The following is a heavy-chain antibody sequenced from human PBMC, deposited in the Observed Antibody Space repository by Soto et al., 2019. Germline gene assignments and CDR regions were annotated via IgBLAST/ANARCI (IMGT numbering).Heavy chain of an antibody. CDR1: GGSISSGDYY. Sequence: SETLSLTCTVSGGSISSGDYYWSWIRQPPGKGPEWIGYIYYSGSTYYKPSLKSRVTISVDTSKNQFPLKLSSVTAADTAVYYCARVNTMVRGVGADYGMDVWGQGTTVTVSS. J-gene: IGHJ6*02. CDR3: ARVNTMVRGVGADYGMDV. V-gene: IGHV4-30-4*01. CDR2: IYYSGST. D-gene: IGHD3-10*01.